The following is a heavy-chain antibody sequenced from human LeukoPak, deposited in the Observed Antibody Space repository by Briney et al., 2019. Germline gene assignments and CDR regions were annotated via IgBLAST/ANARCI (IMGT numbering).Heavy chain of an antibody. D-gene: IGHD2-2*01. Sequence: GGSLRLSCTASGFAFYEHGMTWVRHVPGKGLEWVSGINWSGKSTSYGDPVRGRFTIARDNAKNSLSLQMDSLRAEDTALYYCARSPITSRFYFDYWGQGTLVTVSS. V-gene: IGHV3-20*04. CDR3: ARSPITSRFYFDY. CDR2: INWSGKST. CDR1: GFAFYEHG. J-gene: IGHJ4*02.